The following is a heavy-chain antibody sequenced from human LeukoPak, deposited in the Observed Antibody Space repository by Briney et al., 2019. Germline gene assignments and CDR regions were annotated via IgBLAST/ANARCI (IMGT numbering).Heavy chain of an antibody. CDR1: GGSISSYY. D-gene: IGHD1-26*01. Sequence: SETLSLTCTVSGGSISSYYWSWIRQPPGKGLEWIGYIYYSGSTNYNPSLKSRVTISVDTSKNQFSLKLSSVTAADTAVYYCARNGGKWELKGAFDIWGQGTMVPVSS. CDR3: ARNGGKWELKGAFDI. V-gene: IGHV4-59*01. CDR2: IYYSGST. J-gene: IGHJ3*02.